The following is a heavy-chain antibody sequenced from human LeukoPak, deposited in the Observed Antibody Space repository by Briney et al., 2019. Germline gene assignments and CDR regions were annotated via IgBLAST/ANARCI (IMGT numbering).Heavy chain of an antibody. CDR3: ARDGYYYDSSGDYPSFDY. CDR1: GFTFSSYE. Sequence: GGSLRLSCAASGFTFSSYEMNWVRQAPGKGLEWVSYISSSGSSIYYADSVKGRFTISRDNAKNSLYLQMNSLRAEDTAVYYCARDGYYYDSSGDYPSFDYWGQGTLVTVSS. V-gene: IGHV3-48*03. CDR2: ISSSGSSI. D-gene: IGHD3-22*01. J-gene: IGHJ4*02.